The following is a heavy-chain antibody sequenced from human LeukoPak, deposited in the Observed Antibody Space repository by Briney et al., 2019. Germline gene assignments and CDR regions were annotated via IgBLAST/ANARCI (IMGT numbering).Heavy chain of an antibody. V-gene: IGHV4-59*08. CDR2: IYYSGNT. D-gene: IGHD6-13*01. Sequence: SETLSLTCTVSGGSISSYYWSWIRQPPGKGLEWIGYIYYSGNTNYNPSLKSRVTISVDTSKNQFSLKLSSVTATDTAVYYCARHPSAAAKLLFDYWGQGTLVTVPS. J-gene: IGHJ4*02. CDR3: ARHPSAAAKLLFDY. CDR1: GGSISSYY.